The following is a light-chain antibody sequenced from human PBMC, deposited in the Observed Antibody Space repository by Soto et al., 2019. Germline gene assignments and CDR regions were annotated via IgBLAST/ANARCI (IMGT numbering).Light chain of an antibody. CDR1: SSDVGRYNY. Sequence: QSVLTQPASVSGSPGQSITISCTGTSSDVGRYNYVSWYQHHPGKAPKVIIYEVSNRPSGVSNRFSGSKSVNTASLTISGLQAEDEADYYCTSYISSSIPVVFGGGTKLTVL. CDR3: TSYISSSIPVV. J-gene: IGLJ2*01. CDR2: EVS. V-gene: IGLV2-14*01.